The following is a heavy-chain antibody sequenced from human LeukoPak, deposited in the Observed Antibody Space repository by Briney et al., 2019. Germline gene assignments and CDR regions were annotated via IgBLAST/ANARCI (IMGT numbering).Heavy chain of an antibody. V-gene: IGHV3-21*06. CDR2: ISSSGTYI. CDR1: GFTFSIYS. J-gene: IGHJ4*02. Sequence: GGSLRLSCAASGFTFSIYSMNWVRQAPGKGLEWVSYISSSGTYINYADSVKGRFTISRDNAKNSLYLQMSSLRAEDTAVYYCATKGDSSGPLWGQGTLVTVSS. D-gene: IGHD3-22*01. CDR3: ATKGDSSGPL.